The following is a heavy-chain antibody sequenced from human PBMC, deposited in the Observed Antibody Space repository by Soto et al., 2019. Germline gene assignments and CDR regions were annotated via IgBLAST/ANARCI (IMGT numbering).Heavy chain of an antibody. Sequence: GGSLRLSCAASGFTFSRYGMHWVRQAPGKGLEWVAVISYDGSNKYYADSVKGRFTISRDNSKNTLYLQMNSLRAGDTAVYYCANYGDDYYYYYGMDVWGQGTTVTVSS. CDR2: ISYDGSNK. V-gene: IGHV3-30*18. J-gene: IGHJ6*02. CDR1: GFTFSRYG. CDR3: ANYGDDYYYYYGMDV. D-gene: IGHD4-17*01.